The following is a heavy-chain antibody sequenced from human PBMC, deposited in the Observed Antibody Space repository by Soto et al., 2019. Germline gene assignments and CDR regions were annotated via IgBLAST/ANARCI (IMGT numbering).Heavy chain of an antibody. Sequence: QVQLVQSGAVVKKPGSSVKVSCKASGGTFSSYAISWVRQAPRQGLEWMGGIIPIFGTAKYAQKFQGRVTITADESTSTAYMELSSLRSEDTAVYYCASLLRGYSGTGDYWGQGTLVTVSS. CDR1: GGTFSSYA. D-gene: IGHD5-12*01. J-gene: IGHJ4*02. CDR2: IIPIFGTA. CDR3: ASLLRGYSGTGDY. V-gene: IGHV1-69*12.